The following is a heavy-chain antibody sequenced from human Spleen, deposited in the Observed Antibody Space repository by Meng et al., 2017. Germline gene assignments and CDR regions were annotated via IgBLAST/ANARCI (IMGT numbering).Heavy chain of an antibody. V-gene: IGHV3-21*01. CDR2: ISSSSSYI. D-gene: IGHD3-10*01. CDR3: ARSMVRGVIFRRFEYFQH. Sequence: GESLKISCAASGFTVSDYYMNWIRQAPGKGLEWVSSISSSSSYIYYADSVKGRFTISRDNAKNSLYLQMNSLRAEDTAVYYCARSMVRGVIFRRFEYFQHWGQGTLVTVSS. J-gene: IGHJ1*01. CDR1: GFTVSDYY.